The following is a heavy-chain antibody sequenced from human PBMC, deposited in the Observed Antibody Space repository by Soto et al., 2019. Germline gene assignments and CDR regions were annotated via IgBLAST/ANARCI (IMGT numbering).Heavy chain of an antibody. CDR1: GGSITHGGFS. J-gene: IGHJ4*02. CDR2: IGHLENT. V-gene: IGHV4-30-2*06. Sequence: SETLSLTCTVSGGSITHGGFSWSWIRQSPGKGLEWIGYIGHLENTYFHPTFKSRLTMSIDRSKNQFSLNLSSVTAADRAVYYCARGGGNDPFDSWGQGVLVTVSS. CDR3: ARGGGNDPFDS. D-gene: IGHD5-12*01.